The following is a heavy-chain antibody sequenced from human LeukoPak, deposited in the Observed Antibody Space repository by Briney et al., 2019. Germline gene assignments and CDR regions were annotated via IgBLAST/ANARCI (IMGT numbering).Heavy chain of an antibody. CDR3: ARANRAAAGTRSYYFDY. CDR1: GYTFTSYY. J-gene: IGHJ4*02. Sequence: ASVKVSCKASGYTFTSYYMHWVRQAPGQGLEWMGIINPSGGSTSYAQKFQGRVTMTRDTSTSTVYMELSSLRSEDTAVYYCARANRAAAGTRSYYFDYWGQGTLVTVSS. CDR2: INPSGGST. V-gene: IGHV1-46*01. D-gene: IGHD6-13*01.